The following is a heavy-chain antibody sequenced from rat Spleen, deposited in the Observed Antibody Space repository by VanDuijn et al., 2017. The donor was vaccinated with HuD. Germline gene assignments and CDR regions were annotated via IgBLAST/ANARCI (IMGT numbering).Heavy chain of an antibody. CDR2: ISPSAAYT. V-gene: IGHV5-19*01. D-gene: IGHD1-2*01. CDR3: ATAKIATSTGGFDF. CDR1: GFTFSSPA. J-gene: IGHJ1*01. Sequence: EVQLVESGGGLVQPGRSLRLSCAASGFTFSSPAIHWIRQAPTKGLEWVASISPSAAYTYYRDSVKGRFTLSRDNAKSTLYLQMDSLRSEDTATYFCATAKIATSTGGFDFWGPGTMVTVSS.